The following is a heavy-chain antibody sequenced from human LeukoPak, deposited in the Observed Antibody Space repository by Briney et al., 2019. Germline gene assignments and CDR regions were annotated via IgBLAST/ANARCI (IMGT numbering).Heavy chain of an antibody. V-gene: IGHV3-74*01. CDR1: GFTFSSYG. CDR3: AKSDHFDS. CDR2: IRSSGDVT. J-gene: IGHJ4*02. Sequence: GGSLRLSCAASGFTFSSYGMHWVRQAPGKGLVWVSRIRSSGDVTSYADSVRGRFTISRDNAKNTLYLQMNSLRAEDSAVYYCAKSDHFDSWGQGTLVTVSS.